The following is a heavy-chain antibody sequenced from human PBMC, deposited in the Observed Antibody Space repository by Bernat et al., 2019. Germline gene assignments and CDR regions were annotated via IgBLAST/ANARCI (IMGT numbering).Heavy chain of an antibody. CDR2: IKSKTDGGTT. D-gene: IGHD3-10*01. J-gene: IGHJ4*02. CDR1: GFTFSNAW. Sequence: EVQLVESGGGLVKPGGSFRLSCAASGFTFSNAWMNWVRQAPGKGLEWVGRIKSKTDGGTTDYAAPVKGRFTISRDDSKNTLYLQMNSLKTEDTAVYYCTTASRVADILRFWEPFDYWGQGTLVTVS. CDR3: TTASRVADILRFWEPFDY. V-gene: IGHV3-15*07.